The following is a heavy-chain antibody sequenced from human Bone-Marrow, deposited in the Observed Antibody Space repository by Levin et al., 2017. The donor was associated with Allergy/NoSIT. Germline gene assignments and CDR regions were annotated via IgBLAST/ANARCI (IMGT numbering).Heavy chain of an antibody. J-gene: IGHJ6*03. D-gene: IGHD3-3*01. CDR1: GYTFTGYY. Sequence: ASVKVSCKASGYTFTGYYMHWVRQAPGQGLEWMGRINPNSGGTNYAQKFQGRVTMTRDTSISTAYMELSRLRSDDTAVYYCARGPPTTIFPQLGYYMDVWGKGTTVTVSS. CDR2: INPNSGGT. CDR3: ARGPPTTIFPQLGYYMDV. V-gene: IGHV1-2*06.